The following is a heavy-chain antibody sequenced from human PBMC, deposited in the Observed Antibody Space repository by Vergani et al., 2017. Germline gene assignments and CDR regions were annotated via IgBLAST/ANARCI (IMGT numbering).Heavy chain of an antibody. CDR3: ARRDSSSPALDY. CDR2: LSASDRRT. V-gene: IGHV3-23*04. Sequence: EVQMVESGGGLVKPGGSLRLSCAASGSTFIMHAMSWVRQAPGKGLEWVSTLSASDRRTHYADSVKGRFTISRDNSKNTLYLQMNSLRAEDTAVYYCARRDSSSPALDYWGQGTLVTVSS. CDR1: GSTFIMHA. J-gene: IGHJ4*02. D-gene: IGHD6-6*01.